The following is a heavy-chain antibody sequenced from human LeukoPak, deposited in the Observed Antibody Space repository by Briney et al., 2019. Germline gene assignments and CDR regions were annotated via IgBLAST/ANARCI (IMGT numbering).Heavy chain of an antibody. CDR2: ITGNGVST. D-gene: IGHD6-13*01. V-gene: IGHV3-43*02. J-gene: IGHJ5*02. CDR1: GFTFEDYG. CDR3: AKCVYSIIYYWFDP. Sequence: GGSLRLSCAASGFTFEDYGMHWVRQAPGKGLEWVSLITGNGVSTYYADSVKGRFTISRDNSKNSLYLQMNSLRTEDTALYYCAKCVYSIIYYWFDPWGQGTLVSVSS.